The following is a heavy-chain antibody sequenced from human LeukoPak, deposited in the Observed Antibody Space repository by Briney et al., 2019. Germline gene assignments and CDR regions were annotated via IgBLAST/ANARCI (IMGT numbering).Heavy chain of an antibody. CDR1: GYTFTSYD. J-gene: IGHJ4*02. Sequence: ASVKVSCKASGYTFTSYDINWVRQATGQGLEWMGWINPNSGGTNYAQKFQGRVTMTRDTSISTAYMELSRLRSDDTAVYYCARVWSYRPNFDYWGQGTLVTVSS. D-gene: IGHD3-16*02. V-gene: IGHV1-2*02. CDR2: INPNSGGT. CDR3: ARVWSYRPNFDY.